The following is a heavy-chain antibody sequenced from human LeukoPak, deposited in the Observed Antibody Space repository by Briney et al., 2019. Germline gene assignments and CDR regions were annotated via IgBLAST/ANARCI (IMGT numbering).Heavy chain of an antibody. CDR1: GFTFSSYE. V-gene: IGHV3-48*03. CDR3: ARGFRDTAMFLDY. CDR2: ISGSSSNV. Sequence: PGGSLRLSCAASGFTFSSYEMNWVRQAPGKGLEWISAISGSSSNVYYAGSVRGRFTISRDNAENSQYLQLNTMRAEDTAVYYCARGFRDTAMFLDYWGQGTLVTVSS. D-gene: IGHD5-18*01. J-gene: IGHJ4*02.